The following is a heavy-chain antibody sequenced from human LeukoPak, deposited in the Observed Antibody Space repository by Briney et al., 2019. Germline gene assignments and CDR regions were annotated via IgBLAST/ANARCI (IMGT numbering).Heavy chain of an antibody. D-gene: IGHD2-15*01. CDR2: ISAYNGNT. V-gene: IGHV1-18*01. CDR1: GYTFTTYD. J-gene: IGHJ4*02. CDR3: ARDPGYCSGGSCYY. Sequence: LWASVKVSCKASGYTFTTYDFNWVRQAPGQGLEWMGWISAYNGNTNYAQKLQGRVTMTTDTSTSTAYMELRSLRSDDTAVYYCARDPGYCSGGSCYYWGQGTLVTASS.